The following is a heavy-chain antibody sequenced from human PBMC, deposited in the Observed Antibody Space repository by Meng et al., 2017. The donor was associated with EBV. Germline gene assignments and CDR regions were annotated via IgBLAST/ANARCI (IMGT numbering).Heavy chain of an antibody. D-gene: IGHD3-22*01. CDR1: GFTFSSYV. J-gene: IGHJ4*02. Sequence: GGTGGGGVRLRRPLRLSCAASGFTFSSYVMHWVRQAPGKGLEWVAVISYDGSNKYYADSVKGRFTISRDNSKNTLYLQMNSLRAEDTAVYYCAKGDVYYYDSSGYPNYWGQGTLVTVSS. CDR3: AKGDVYYYDSSGYPNY. CDR2: ISYDGSNK. V-gene: IGHV3-30*18.